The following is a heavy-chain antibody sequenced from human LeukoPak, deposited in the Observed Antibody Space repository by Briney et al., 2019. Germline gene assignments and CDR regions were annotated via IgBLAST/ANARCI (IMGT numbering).Heavy chain of an antibody. V-gene: IGHV1-2*02. J-gene: IGHJ4*02. CDR3: AREFSSPLPFFDY. D-gene: IGHD6-13*01. Sequence: GASVKVSCKASGGTFSSYAISWVRQAPGQGLEWMGWINPNSGGTNYAQKFQGRVTMTRDTSISTAYMELSRLRSDDTAVYYCAREFSSPLPFFDYWGQGTLVTVSS. CDR2: INPNSGGT. CDR1: GGTFSSYA.